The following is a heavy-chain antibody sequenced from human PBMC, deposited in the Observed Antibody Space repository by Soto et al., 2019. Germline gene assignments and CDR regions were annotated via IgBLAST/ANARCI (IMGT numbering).Heavy chain of an antibody. CDR3: ARVVIYCSGGSCYYYGMDV. Sequence: QVQLVQSGAEVKKPGASVKVSCKASGYTFTNYDINWVRQATGQGLEWMGWMNPNNGNTGYAQKFQGRVTMTRNTSISTAYMELSSLISEDTAVYYGARVVIYCSGGSCYYYGMDVWGQGTTVTVSS. J-gene: IGHJ6*02. V-gene: IGHV1-8*01. CDR1: GYTFTNYD. CDR2: MNPNNGNT. D-gene: IGHD2-15*01.